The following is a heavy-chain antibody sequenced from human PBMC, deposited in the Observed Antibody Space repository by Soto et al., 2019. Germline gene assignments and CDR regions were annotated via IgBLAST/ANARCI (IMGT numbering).Heavy chain of an antibody. D-gene: IGHD3-10*01. CDR1: GYTFTSYG. CDR2: ISAYNGNA. CDR3: ARSRVYYGSWSYSHGWFDP. J-gene: IGHJ5*02. V-gene: IGHV1-18*04. Sequence: QVQLVQSGAEVKKPGASLKVSCKASGYTFTSYGISWVRQAPGQGLEGMGWISAYNGNANYAQKLQGRVTMTTDTSTSTAYMELRSLRSDDTAVYYCARSRVYYGSWSYSHGWFDPWGQGTLVTVSS.